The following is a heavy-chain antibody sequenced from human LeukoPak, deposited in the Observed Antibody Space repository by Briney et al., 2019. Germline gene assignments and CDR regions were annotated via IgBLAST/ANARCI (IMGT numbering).Heavy chain of an antibody. J-gene: IGHJ4*02. CDR1: GYTFTSYD. CDR2: MNPNSGNT. V-gene: IGHV1-8*03. Sequence: GASVKVSCKASGYTFTSYDINWVRQATGQGLEWMGWMNPNSGNTGYAQKFQGRVTITRNTSISTAYMELSSLRSEDTAVYYCARGSRSSGWYGSFSWPVIDYWGQGTLVTVSS. CDR3: ARGSRSSGWYGSFSWPVIDY. D-gene: IGHD6-19*01.